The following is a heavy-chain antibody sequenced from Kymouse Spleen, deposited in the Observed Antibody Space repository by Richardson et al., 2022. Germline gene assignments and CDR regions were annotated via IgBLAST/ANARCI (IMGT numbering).Heavy chain of an antibody. V-gene: IGHV4-59*01. Sequence: QVQLQESGPGLVKPSETLSLTCTVSGGSISSYYWSWIRQPPGKGLEWIGYIYYSGSTNYNPSLKSRVTISVDTSKNQFSLKLSSVTAADTAVYYCARGITIFDYWGQGTLVTVSS. J-gene: IGHJ4*02. CDR1: GGSISSYY. CDR3: ARGITIFDY. CDR2: IYYSGST. D-gene: IGHD3-9*01.